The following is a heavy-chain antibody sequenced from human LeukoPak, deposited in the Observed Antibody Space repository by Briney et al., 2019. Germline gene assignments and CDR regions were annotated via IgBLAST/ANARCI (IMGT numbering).Heavy chain of an antibody. D-gene: IGHD5-12*01. CDR2: ISSNGGST. J-gene: IGHJ4*02. Sequence: PGGSLRLSCAASGFTFSSYAMHWVRQAPGKGLEYVSAISSNGGSTYYANSVKGRFTISRDNSKNTLYLQMGSLTAEDMAVYYCARDTSDIVATNFDYWGQGTLVTVSS. CDR1: GFTFSSYA. CDR3: ARDTSDIVATNFDY. V-gene: IGHV3-64*01.